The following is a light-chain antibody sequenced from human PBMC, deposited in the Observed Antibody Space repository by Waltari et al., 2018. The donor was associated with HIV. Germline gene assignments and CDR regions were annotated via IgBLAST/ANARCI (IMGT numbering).Light chain of an antibody. CDR1: SSDVGGSKY. V-gene: IGLV2-8*01. Sequence: QSALTQPPSASGSPGQSVPISCTGTSSDVGGSKYVSWYQQHPGKAPKLMIYEVNKRPSGVPGRFSGSKSANTASLTVSGLQADDEADYYCNSYAGSNNWVFGGGTKLTVL. CDR2: EVN. J-gene: IGLJ3*02. CDR3: NSYAGSNNWV.